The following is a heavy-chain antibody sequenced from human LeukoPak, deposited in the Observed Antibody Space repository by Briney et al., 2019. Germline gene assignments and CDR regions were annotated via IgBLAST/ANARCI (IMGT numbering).Heavy chain of an antibody. V-gene: IGHV3-20*04. CDR3: ARFPLRFLEWLSLDY. CDR1: GFTFSSYE. Sequence: GGSLRLSCAASGFTFSSYEMNWVRQAPGKGLEWVSGINWNGGNTGYADSVKGRFTISRDNAKNSLYLQMNSLRAEDTALYYCARFPLRFLEWLSLDYWGQGTLVTVSS. D-gene: IGHD3-3*01. J-gene: IGHJ4*02. CDR2: INWNGGNT.